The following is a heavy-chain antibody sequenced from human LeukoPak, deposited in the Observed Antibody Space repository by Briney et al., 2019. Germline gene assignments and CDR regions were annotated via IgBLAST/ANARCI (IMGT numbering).Heavy chain of an antibody. CDR2: MNPVNGNA. J-gene: IGHJ4*02. CDR1: GYTFRSHY. CDR3: ARVCSGGSCLDY. V-gene: IGHV1-8*01. D-gene: IGHD2-15*01. Sequence: GASVKVSCKASGYTFRSHYVNWVRQAPGQGLEWMGWMNPVNGNAGYAQNFQGRVTMTRDTSMTTAYMELSSLRSEDTAVYYCARVCSGGSCLDYWGQGTLVTVSS.